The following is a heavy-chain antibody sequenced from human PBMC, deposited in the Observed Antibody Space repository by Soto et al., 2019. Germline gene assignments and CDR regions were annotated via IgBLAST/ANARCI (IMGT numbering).Heavy chain of an antibody. CDR1: GGSVSSSSYS. CDR3: ARAKAPLYSSSWYWFNP. V-gene: IGHV4-39*01. J-gene: IGHJ5*02. CDR2: IYSSENT. Sequence: SETLSLTCTVSGGSVSSSSYSWGWIRQSPGKGLEWIGTIYSSENTYYNPSLLSRVTISVDTSKNEFSLRLSSVTAADTAVYYCARAKAPLYSSSWYWFNPWGQGTLVTVSS. D-gene: IGHD6-13*01.